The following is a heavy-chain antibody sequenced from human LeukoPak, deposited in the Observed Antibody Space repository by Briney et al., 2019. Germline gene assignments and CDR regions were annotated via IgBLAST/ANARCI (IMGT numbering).Heavy chain of an antibody. Sequence: ASVKVSCKASGYTFTSYGISWVRQAPGQGLEWMGWIGAYNGNTNYAQKLQGRVTMTTDTSTSTAYMELRSLRSDDTAVYYCARDTGLYYYDGSGYYNHFDYWGQGTLVTVSS. D-gene: IGHD3-22*01. J-gene: IGHJ4*02. CDR3: ARDTGLYYYDGSGYYNHFDY. V-gene: IGHV1-18*01. CDR2: IGAYNGNT. CDR1: GYTFTSYG.